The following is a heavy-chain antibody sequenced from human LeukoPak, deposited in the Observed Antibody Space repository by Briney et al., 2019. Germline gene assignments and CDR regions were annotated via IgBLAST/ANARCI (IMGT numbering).Heavy chain of an antibody. CDR3: ARDSGDVVVVPAVGDAFDI. Sequence: GASVKVSCKASGYTYTSYGISWVRQAPGQGLEWMGWISAYNGNTNYAQKLQGRVTMTTDTSTSTAYMELRSLRSDDTAVYYCARDSGDVVVVPAVGDAFDIWRQGTMVTVAP. CDR1: GYTYTSYG. J-gene: IGHJ3*02. V-gene: IGHV1-18*01. CDR2: ISAYNGNT. D-gene: IGHD2-2*01.